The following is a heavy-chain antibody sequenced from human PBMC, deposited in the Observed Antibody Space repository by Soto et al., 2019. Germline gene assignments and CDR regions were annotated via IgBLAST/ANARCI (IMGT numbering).Heavy chain of an antibody. D-gene: IGHD6-6*01. J-gene: IGHJ6*02. CDR1: GFTFSSYS. CDR2: ISSSSSYI. Sequence: EVQLVESGGGLVKPGGSLRLSCAASGFTFSSYSMNWVRQAPGKGLEWVSSISSSSSYIYFADSVKGRFTISRDNAKNSLYLQMTSLRAEDTAVYYCARVRSSSSGMDVWGQGTTVTVSS. V-gene: IGHV3-21*01. CDR3: ARVRSSSSGMDV.